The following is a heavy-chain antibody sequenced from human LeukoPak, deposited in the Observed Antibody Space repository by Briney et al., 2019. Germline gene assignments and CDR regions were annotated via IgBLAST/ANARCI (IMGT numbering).Heavy chain of an antibody. CDR3: AKKTTGLLDYYYYYMDV. CDR2: ISGSGGST. CDR1: GFTFSSYA. D-gene: IGHD4-17*01. J-gene: IGHJ6*03. Sequence: GGSLRLSCAASGFTFSSYAMSWVRQAPGKGLEWVSAISGSGGSTYYADSVKGRFTISRDNSKNTLYLQMNSPRAEDTAVYYCAKKTTGLLDYYYYYMDVWGKGTTVTVSS. V-gene: IGHV3-23*01.